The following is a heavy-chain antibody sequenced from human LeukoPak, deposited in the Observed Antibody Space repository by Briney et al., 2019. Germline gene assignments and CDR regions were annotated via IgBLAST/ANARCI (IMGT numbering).Heavy chain of an antibody. CDR2: TRSDGSDK. J-gene: IGHJ4*02. CDR3: GKHDSASDY. CDR1: GFIFSSYG. Sequence: GGSLRLSCVASGFIFSSYGMHLVRQAPGKKLEWVAFTRSDGSDKYYTDSVKGRFTISRDNSKNTLYLQMNSLRAEDTAVYYCGKHDSASDYWGQGTLVTVSS. V-gene: IGHV3-30*02. D-gene: IGHD1-26*01.